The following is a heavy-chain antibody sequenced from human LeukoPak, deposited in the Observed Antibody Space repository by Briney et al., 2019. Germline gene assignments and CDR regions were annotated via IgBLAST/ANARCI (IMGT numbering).Heavy chain of an antibody. V-gene: IGHV4-39*01. CDR1: GGSISSSSYY. J-gene: IGHJ4*02. D-gene: IGHD1-26*01. CDR3: ARIVGATQDDY. CDR2: IYYSGST. Sequence: SETLSLTCTVSGGSISSSSYYWGWIRQPPGKGLEWIGSIYYSGSTYYNPSLKSRVTISVDTSKNQFSLKLSSVTAAGTAVYYCARIVGATQDDYRGQGTLVTVSS.